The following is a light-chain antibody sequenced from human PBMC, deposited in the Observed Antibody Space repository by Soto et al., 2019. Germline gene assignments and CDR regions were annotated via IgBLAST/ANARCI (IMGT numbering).Light chain of an antibody. CDR2: GNS. V-gene: IGLV1-40*01. CDR3: RSYDSSLSGYV. Sequence: QSVLTQPPSVSGAPGQRVTISCTGSSPKIGAGYDVHWYQQLPGTAPKLLIYGNSNRPSGVPDRFSGSKSGTSASLAITGLQAEDEADYYCRSYDSSLSGYVFGTGTKVTVL. J-gene: IGLJ1*01. CDR1: SPKIGAGYD.